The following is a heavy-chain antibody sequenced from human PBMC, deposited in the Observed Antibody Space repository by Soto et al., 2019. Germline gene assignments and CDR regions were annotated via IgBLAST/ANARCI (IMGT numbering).Heavy chain of an antibody. CDR2: ISSSSSYI. J-gene: IGHJ6*02. V-gene: IGHV3-21*01. CDR3: ARGKTYYDFWKYYSGMDV. Sequence: EVQLVESGGGLVKPGGSLRLSCAASGFTFSSDSMNWVRQAPGKGLEWVSSISSSSSYIYYADSVKGRFTISRDNAKNSLYLQMNSLRAEDTAVYYCARGKTYYDFWKYYSGMDVWGQGTTVTVSS. CDR1: GFTFSSDS. D-gene: IGHD3-3*01.